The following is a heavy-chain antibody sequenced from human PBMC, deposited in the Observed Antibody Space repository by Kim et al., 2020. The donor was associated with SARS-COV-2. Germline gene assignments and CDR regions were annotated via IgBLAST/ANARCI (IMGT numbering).Heavy chain of an antibody. Sequence: SGPTLVNPTQPLTLTCTFSGFSLNTGRKGVGWIRQPPGKALEWLAHIYWDDDKHYSPSLRTRLSITKDTSKDQVVLTITNMDPVDSGTYFCAHGGTDDDKAYFGMDLWGQGTAVTVSS. D-gene: IGHD3-9*01. V-gene: IGHV2-5*02. J-gene: IGHJ6*02. CDR3: AHGGTDDDKAYFGMDL. CDR1: GFSLNTGRKG. CDR2: IYWDDDK.